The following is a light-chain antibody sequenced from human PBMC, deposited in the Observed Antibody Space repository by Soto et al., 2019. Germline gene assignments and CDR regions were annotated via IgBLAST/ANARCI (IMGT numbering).Light chain of an antibody. CDR2: KAS. CDR1: QSISSW. Sequence: DIQITQSPSTLSASVGDRVTITCRASQSISSWLAWYQQKPGKAPKLLIYKASSLESGVPSRFGGSGSGTEFTLTISSLQPDDFATYYCQQYNSYSLWTFGQGTKVDIK. CDR3: QQYNSYSLWT. J-gene: IGKJ1*01. V-gene: IGKV1-5*03.